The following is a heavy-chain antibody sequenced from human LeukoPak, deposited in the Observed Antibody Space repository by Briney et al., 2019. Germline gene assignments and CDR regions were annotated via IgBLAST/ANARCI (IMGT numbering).Heavy chain of an antibody. J-gene: IGHJ6*03. D-gene: IGHD3-3*01. CDR1: GFTFSNYV. CDR2: IRFDGTHQ. V-gene: IGHV3-30*02. CDR3: SKTSLSDSSGHYYYMDV. Sequence: TGGSLRLSCTASGFTFSNYVMHWVRQAPGKGLEWVAFIRFDGTHQYYADSMKGRFTISRDNSKNTVYLQIYSLTPDDTAVYFCSKTSLSDSSGHYYYMDVWGKGTTVTISS.